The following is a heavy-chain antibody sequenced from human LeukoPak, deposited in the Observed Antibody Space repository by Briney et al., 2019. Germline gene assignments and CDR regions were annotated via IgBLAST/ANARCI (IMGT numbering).Heavy chain of an antibody. J-gene: IGHJ5*02. Sequence: SETLSLTCTVSGGSISSYYWSWIRQPPGKGLEWIGEINHSGSTNYNPSLKSRVTISVDTSKNQSSLKLSSVTAADTAVYYCARDTMRGRGANWFDPWGQGTLVTVSS. D-gene: IGHD3-22*01. CDR2: INHSGST. CDR3: ARDTMRGRGANWFDP. CDR1: GGSISSYY. V-gene: IGHV4-34*01.